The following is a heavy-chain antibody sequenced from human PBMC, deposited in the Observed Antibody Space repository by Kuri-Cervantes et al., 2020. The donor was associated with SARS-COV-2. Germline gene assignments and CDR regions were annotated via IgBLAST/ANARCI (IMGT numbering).Heavy chain of an antibody. Sequence: ASVKVSCKASGYTFTNYYVYWVRQAPGQGLEWMGLLNPYVGSTIYTPKLQGRVTMTTDTSTTTAYMELRSLRSDATAVYYCARGRRRPIYDFYYYMDVWGKGTTVTVSS. CDR1: GYTFTNYY. D-gene: IGHD2-15*01. CDR3: ARGRRRPIYDFYYYMDV. CDR2: LNPYVGST. J-gene: IGHJ6*03. V-gene: IGHV1-18*01.